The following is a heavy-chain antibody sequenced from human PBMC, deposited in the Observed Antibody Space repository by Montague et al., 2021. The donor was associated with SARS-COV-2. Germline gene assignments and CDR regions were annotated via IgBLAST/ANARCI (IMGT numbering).Heavy chain of an antibody. V-gene: IGHV3-7*01. J-gene: IGHJ3*02. CDR3: ARDCDDSSGYYYVNDAFDI. CDR2: IKQDGSEK. Sequence: SLRLSCVAYGFTFSSYWMSWVRQAPGKGLEWVANIKQDGSEKYYXDSXKGRFTISRDNAKNSLYLQMNSLRAEDTAVYYCARDCDDSSGYYYVNDAFDIWGQGTMVTASS. CDR1: GFTFSSYW. D-gene: IGHD3-22*01.